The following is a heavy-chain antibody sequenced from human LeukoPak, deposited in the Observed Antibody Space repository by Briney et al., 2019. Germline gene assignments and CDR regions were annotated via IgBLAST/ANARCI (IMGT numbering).Heavy chain of an antibody. CDR3: AKDSKRFLEWLSRN. Sequence: GRSLRLSCAASGFTFSSYAMSWVRQAPGKGLEWVSAISGSGGSTYYADSVKGRFTISRDNSKNTLYLQMNSLRAEDTAVYYCAKDSKRFLEWLSRNWGQGTMVTVSS. J-gene: IGHJ3*01. CDR1: GFTFSSYA. V-gene: IGHV3-23*01. D-gene: IGHD3-3*01. CDR2: ISGSGGST.